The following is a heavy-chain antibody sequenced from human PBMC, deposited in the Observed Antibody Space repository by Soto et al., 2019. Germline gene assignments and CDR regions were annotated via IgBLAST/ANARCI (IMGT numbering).Heavy chain of an antibody. Sequence: QVLLQESGPGLVKPSGTLSLTCAVSSGSISSSNWWSWVRQPPGKGLEWSGEIYHSGTTNYNPSLKIRVTIAVDKSKNHFSLKLSSVTAADTAVYYCASLIAVANYWGQGTLVTVSS. J-gene: IGHJ4*02. CDR3: ASLIAVANY. CDR1: SGSISSSNW. D-gene: IGHD6-19*01. V-gene: IGHV4-4*02. CDR2: IYHSGTT.